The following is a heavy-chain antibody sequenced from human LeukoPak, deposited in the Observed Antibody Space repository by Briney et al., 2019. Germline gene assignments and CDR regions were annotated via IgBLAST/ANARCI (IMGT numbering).Heavy chain of an antibody. J-gene: IGHJ4*02. CDR1: GGSISSYY. CDR3: ARENTGSYREFDY. D-gene: IGHD1-26*01. V-gene: IGHV4-4*07. CDR2: IYSGGST. Sequence: PSETLSLTCTVSGGSISSYYWSRIRQPAGKGLEWIGRIYSGGSTNYNPSLKSRVTMSVDSSNNQFSLKLSPVTAADTAVFYCARENTGSYREFDYWGQGTLVTVSS.